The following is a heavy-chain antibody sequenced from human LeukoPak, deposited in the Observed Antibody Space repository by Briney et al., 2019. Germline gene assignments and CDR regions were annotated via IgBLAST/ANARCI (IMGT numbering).Heavy chain of an antibody. D-gene: IGHD2-21*02. Sequence: SQTLSLTCAISGDSVSGNSGAWNWIRQSPSRGLEWLGRTYYRSKWFNDYAVSVKSRIIINPDTSKNQISLQLNSMTPEDTAVYYCARTARLLESWGQGTLVTVSS. CDR3: ARTARLLES. J-gene: IGHJ4*02. CDR1: GDSVSGNSGA. CDR2: TYYRSKWFN. V-gene: IGHV6-1*01.